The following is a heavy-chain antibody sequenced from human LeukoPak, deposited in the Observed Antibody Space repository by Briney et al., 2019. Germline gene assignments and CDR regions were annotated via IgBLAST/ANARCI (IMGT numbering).Heavy chain of an antibody. CDR1: GGSFSGYY. Sequence: PSETLSLTCAVYGGSFSGYYWSWIRQPPGKGLEWIGEINHSGSTNYNPSLKSRVTMSVDTSKNQFSLKLSSVTAADTAVCYCATGYSSSLFDYWGQGTLVTVSS. CDR2: INHSGST. CDR3: ATGYSSSLFDY. V-gene: IGHV4-34*01. D-gene: IGHD6-13*01. J-gene: IGHJ4*02.